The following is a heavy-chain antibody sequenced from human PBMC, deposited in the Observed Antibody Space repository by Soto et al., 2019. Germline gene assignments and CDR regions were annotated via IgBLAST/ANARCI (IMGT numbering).Heavy chain of an antibody. Sequence: NLSLTWPVSAGSISSLFYFWSWLLQPPGKGLEWIGHIYPSGSTYYNPSPKSRGPLSVARSQNQFSLKLSSLTAPDTAGYYCARVQDVWGQVTTVTVSS. V-gene: IGHV4-30-2*01. CDR3: ARVQDV. J-gene: IGHJ6*02. CDR2: IYPSGST. CDR1: AGSISSLFYF.